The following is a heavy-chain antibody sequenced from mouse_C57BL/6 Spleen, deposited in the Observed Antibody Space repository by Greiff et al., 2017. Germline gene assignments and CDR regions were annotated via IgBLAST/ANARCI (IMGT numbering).Heavy chain of an antibody. Sequence: EVQLQQSGPELVKPGASVKISCKASGYTFTDYYMNWVKQSHGKSLEWIGDINPNNGGTSYNQKFKGKATLTVDKSSSTAYMELRSLTSEDSAVYYCAPSRGMDYWGQGTSVTVSS. J-gene: IGHJ4*01. CDR2: INPNNGGT. V-gene: IGHV1-26*01. CDR3: APSRGMDY. CDR1: GYTFTDYY.